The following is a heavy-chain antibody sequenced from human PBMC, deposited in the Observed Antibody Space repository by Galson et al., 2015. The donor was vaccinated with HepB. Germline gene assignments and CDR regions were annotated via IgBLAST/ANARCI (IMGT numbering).Heavy chain of an antibody. CDR3: ARLDDFGILRANYYYYYGMDV. J-gene: IGHJ6*02. CDR2: IIPILGIA. V-gene: IGHV1-69*02. D-gene: IGHD3-3*01. CDR1: GGTFSSYT. Sequence: SVKVSCKASGGTFSSYTISWVRQAPGQGLEWMGRIIPILGIANYAQKFQGRVTITADKSTSTAYMELSSLRSEDTAVYYCARLDDFGILRANYYYYYGMDVWGQGTTVTVSS.